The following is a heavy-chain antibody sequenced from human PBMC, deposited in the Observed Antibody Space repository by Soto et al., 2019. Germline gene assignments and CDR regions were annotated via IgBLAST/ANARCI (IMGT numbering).Heavy chain of an antibody. J-gene: IGHJ4*02. CDR2: INPSGGST. D-gene: IGHD3-22*01. CDR1: GYTFTNYG. CDR3: ARGLLYDSSGYYFDY. V-gene: IGHV1-46*01. Sequence: ASVKVSCKASGYTFTNYGISWVRQAPGQGLEWMGIINPSGGSTRYAQKFQGRVTMTRDTSTSTVYMELSSLRSEDTAVYYCARGLLYDSSGYYFDYWGQGTLVTVSS.